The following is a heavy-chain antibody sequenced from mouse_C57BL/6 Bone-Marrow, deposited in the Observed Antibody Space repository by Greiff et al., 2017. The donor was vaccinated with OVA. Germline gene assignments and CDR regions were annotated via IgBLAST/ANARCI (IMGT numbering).Heavy chain of an antibody. CDR1: GYSFTDYY. J-gene: IGHJ2*01. V-gene: IGHV1-39*01. CDR3: TSAEDGDVGG. D-gene: IGHD1-1*01. Sequence: VQLQQSGPELVKPGASVKISCKASGYSFTDYYMNWVKQSHGKSLEWIGVINPNNGTTSYNQKFKGKATLTVDQSSSTAYMQLNSLTSEDSAVYYGTSAEDGDVGGWGQGTTLTVSS. CDR2: INPNNGTT.